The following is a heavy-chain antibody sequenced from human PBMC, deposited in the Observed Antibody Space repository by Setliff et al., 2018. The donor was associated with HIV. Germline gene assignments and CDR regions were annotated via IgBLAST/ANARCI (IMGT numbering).Heavy chain of an antibody. CDR2: VYSTGST. D-gene: IGHD3-9*01. CDR3: ARVATGPESFDI. V-gene: IGHV4-59*01. J-gene: IGHJ3*02. Sequence: SETLSLTCTVSGDSINNYYWSWIRQPPGKGLEWIGYVYSTGSTNSKSSLKSRVTISVDTSKNQFSLKLSSVTAADPAVYYCARVATGPESFDIWGQGTMVTVSS. CDR1: GDSINNYY.